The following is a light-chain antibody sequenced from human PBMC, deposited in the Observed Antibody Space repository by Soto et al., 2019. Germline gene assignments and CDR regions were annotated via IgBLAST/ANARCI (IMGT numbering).Light chain of an antibody. Sequence: EIVCAHSPGTLSFSPVERATLSCRASQSVSSYLAWYQQRPGQAPRLLIYSAARRATGIPDRFTGSGSGTDFTLTINRVEPQDFAVYYCQQYGSSPLTFGGGTKVDIK. J-gene: IGKJ4*01. V-gene: IGKV3-20*01. CDR1: QSVSSY. CDR2: SAA. CDR3: QQYGSSPLT.